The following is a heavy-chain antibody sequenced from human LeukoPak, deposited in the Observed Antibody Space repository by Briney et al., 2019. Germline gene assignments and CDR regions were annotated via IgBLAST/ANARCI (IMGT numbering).Heavy chain of an antibody. CDR1: GFTFSSYA. J-gene: IGHJ6*02. D-gene: IGHD3-3*01. V-gene: IGHV3-23*01. CDR3: AKELYDFWSGYPRYYYYGMDV. CDR2: ISGSGGST. Sequence: GGSLRLSCAASGFTFSSYAMSWVRQAPGKGLEWVSAISGSGGSTYYADSVKGRFTISRDNSKNTLYLQMNSLRAEDTAVYYCAKELYDFWSGYPRYYYYGMDVWGQGTTVTVSS.